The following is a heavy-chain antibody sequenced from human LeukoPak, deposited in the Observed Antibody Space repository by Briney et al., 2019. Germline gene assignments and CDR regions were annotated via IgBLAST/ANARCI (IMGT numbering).Heavy chain of an antibody. Sequence: GASVKVSCKASGYTFTSYYMHWVRQAPGQGLEWMGWSNPKSGGTSYAQKFRGRVTMTRDTSISTAYMELSRLTSDDTAVYYCARGSQQLVYYFDYWGQGTLVTVSS. D-gene: IGHD6-13*01. CDR3: ARGSQQLVYYFDY. J-gene: IGHJ4*02. CDR2: SNPKSGGT. CDR1: GYTFTSYY. V-gene: IGHV1-2*02.